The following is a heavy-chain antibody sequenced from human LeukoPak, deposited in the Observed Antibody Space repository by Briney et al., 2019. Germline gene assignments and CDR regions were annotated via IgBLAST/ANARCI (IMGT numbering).Heavy chain of an antibody. J-gene: IGHJ3*02. D-gene: IGHD4-17*01. CDR2: ISYTGSP. CDR1: GGSITSHY. Sequence: PSETLSLTCSVSGGSITSHYWSWIRQSPGKWLEWISYISYTGSPRYNPSFQSRVTISLDTSKTHFSLKLTSVTAADTAVYYCARLLNNDNAGDPDTFDMWGPGTMVTVSS. CDR3: ARLLNNDNAGDPDTFDM. V-gene: IGHV4-59*08.